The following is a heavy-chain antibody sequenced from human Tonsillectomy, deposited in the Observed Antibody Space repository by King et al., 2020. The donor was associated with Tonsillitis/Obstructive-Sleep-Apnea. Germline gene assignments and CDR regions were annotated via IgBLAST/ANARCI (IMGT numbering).Heavy chain of an antibody. CDR3: AKEALYYDFWSGLDCFDY. CDR2: ISRTGGST. D-gene: IGHD3-3*01. V-gene: IGHV3-23*04. Sequence: VQLVESGGGLVQPGGSLRLSCAASGFTFSTYAMSWVRQAPGKGLEWVSAISRTGGSTYYADSVKGRFTISRDNSKNTLYLQMNSLRAEDTAVYYCAKEALYYDFWSGLDCFDYWGQGTLVTVSS. CDR1: GFTFSTYA. J-gene: IGHJ4*02.